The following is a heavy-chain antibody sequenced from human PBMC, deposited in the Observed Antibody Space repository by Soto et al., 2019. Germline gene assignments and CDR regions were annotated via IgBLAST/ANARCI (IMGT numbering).Heavy chain of an antibody. Sequence: EVQLVESGGGLVKPGGSLRLFCAASGFTFSSYSMNWVRQAPGKGLEWVSSISNSSRYISYADSVKGRFAISRDNAKNSLYLQMNSLRAEDTAVYYCARTTSDSWYYFDYWGQGTLVTVSS. CDR2: ISNSSRYI. D-gene: IGHD4-4*01. CDR3: ARTTSDSWYYFDY. CDR1: GFTFSSYS. J-gene: IGHJ4*02. V-gene: IGHV3-21*01.